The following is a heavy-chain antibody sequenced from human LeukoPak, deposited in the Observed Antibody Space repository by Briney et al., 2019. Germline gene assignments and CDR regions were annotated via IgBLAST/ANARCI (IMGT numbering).Heavy chain of an antibody. CDR3: ARVGYYYGSGSYYKGYYYGMDV. CDR2: IIPIFGTA. Sequence: SVKVSCKASGGTFSSYAISWVRQAPGQGLEWMGGIIPIFGTANYAQKFQGRVTITADESTSTAYMELSSLRSEDTAVYYCARVGYYYGSGSYYKGYYYGMDVWGQETTVTVSS. CDR1: GGTFSSYA. D-gene: IGHD3-10*01. V-gene: IGHV1-69*13. J-gene: IGHJ6*02.